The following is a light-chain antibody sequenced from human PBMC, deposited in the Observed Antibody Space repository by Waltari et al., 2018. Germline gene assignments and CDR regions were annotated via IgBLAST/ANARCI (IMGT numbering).Light chain of an antibody. CDR2: KAC. V-gene: IGKV1-5*03. CDR1: QSISSW. Sequence: DIQMTQSPSTLSASVGDRVTINCRASQSISSWLAWYQQKPGKGPNLLIYKACTLESGVPSRFSASGSGTEFTLTISSLQPEDFATYHCQQYSSYRAFGQGTTVEIK. J-gene: IGKJ1*01. CDR3: QQYSSYRA.